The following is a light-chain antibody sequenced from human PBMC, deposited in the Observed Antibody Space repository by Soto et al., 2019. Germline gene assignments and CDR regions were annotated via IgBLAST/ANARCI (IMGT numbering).Light chain of an antibody. CDR3: QQYRLAPYS. V-gene: IGKV4-1*01. Sequence: DFVMTQSPDSMAVSLGERATINCKSSQSVFYSSNNKNYLAWYQQKPGQPPKLLIYWASTRGSGVPDRFSGSGSGTAFTLTISSLQAEDVAVYYCQQYRLAPYSFGQGTKLDIK. J-gene: IGKJ2*03. CDR1: QSVFYSSNNKNY. CDR2: WAS.